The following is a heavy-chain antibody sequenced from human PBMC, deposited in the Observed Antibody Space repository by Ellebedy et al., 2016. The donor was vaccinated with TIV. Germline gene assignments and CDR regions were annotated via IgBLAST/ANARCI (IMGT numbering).Heavy chain of an antibody. V-gene: IGHV4-39*07. J-gene: IGHJ6*02. CDR1: GGSISRSSYY. D-gene: IGHD2-15*01. CDR3: ARDRSGGGGSGHYYYGMDV. Sequence: SETLSLXCTVSGGSISRSSYYWGWIRQSPGKGLEWIASIYYSGSTYYNPSLKSRVNISVDTSKNQFSLKLSTVTAADTAVYYCARDRSGGGGSGHYYYGMDVWGQGTTVTVSS. CDR2: IYYSGST.